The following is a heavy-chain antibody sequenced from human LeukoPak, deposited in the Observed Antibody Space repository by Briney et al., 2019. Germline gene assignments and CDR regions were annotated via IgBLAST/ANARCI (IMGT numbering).Heavy chain of an antibody. Sequence: GASVKVSCKASGYTFTGYYMQWVRQAPGQGLEWMGWINPNSGGTNYAQKFQGRVTMTRDTSISTAYMELSRLRSDDTAVYYCASINSGSYYHDAFDIWGQGTMVTVSS. D-gene: IGHD1-26*01. CDR1: GYTFTGYY. V-gene: IGHV1-2*02. CDR3: ASINSGSYYHDAFDI. J-gene: IGHJ3*02. CDR2: INPNSGGT.